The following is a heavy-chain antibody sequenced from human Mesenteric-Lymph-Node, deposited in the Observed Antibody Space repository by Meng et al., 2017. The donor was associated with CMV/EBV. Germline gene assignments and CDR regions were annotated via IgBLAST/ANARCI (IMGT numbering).Heavy chain of an antibody. CDR3: ARHIGSSQGGY. J-gene: IGHJ4*02. D-gene: IGHD6-13*01. CDR1: GGSIRKNNW. V-gene: IGHV4-4*02. CDR2: IFHSGIT. Sequence: CAVSGGSIRKNNWWSWVRQPPGKGLEWIGEIFHSGITKYNPSLKSRVTISVDKSKNQFFLKLSSVTAADTAVYYCARHIGSSQGGYWGQGTLVTVSS.